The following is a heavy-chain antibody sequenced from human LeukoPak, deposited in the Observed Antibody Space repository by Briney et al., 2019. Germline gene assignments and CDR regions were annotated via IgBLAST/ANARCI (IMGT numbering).Heavy chain of an antibody. CDR1: GFTFSSYG. D-gene: IGHD3-10*01. CDR3: AKDRYYGSGLNAFDI. J-gene: IGHJ3*02. V-gene: IGHV3-33*06. Sequence: GGSLRLSCAASGFTFSSYGMHWVRQAPGKGLEWVAVIWYDGSNKYYADSVKGRFTISRDNSKNTLYLQMNSLRAEDTAVYYCAKDRYYGSGLNAFDIWGQGTMVTVSS. CDR2: IWYDGSNK.